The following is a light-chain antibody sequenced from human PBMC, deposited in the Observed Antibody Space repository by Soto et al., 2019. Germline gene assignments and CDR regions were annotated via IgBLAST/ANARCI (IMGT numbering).Light chain of an antibody. CDR3: CSYTRSGTLI. CDR1: NSNIGSHNY. Sequence: QPALAQPPPGSGSPGQAVTVSCPGTNSNIGSHNYVSWYQQRPGKAPKLMIHDVTERPSGVPDRFSGSKSGNTASLTISGLQAEDEADYYCCSYTRSGTLIFGTGTKVTVL. V-gene: IGLV2-11*01. CDR2: DVT. J-gene: IGLJ1*01.